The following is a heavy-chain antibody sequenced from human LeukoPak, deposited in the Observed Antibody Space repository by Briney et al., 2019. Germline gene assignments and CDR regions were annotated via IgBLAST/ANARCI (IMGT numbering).Heavy chain of an antibody. Sequence: GGSLRLSCAASGFTFSSYAMSWVRQAPGKGLEWVSAISGSGGSTYYADSVKGRFTISRDNSKNTLYLQMNSLRAEDTAVYCCAKDSEVVVAATEYYFDYWGQGTLVTVSS. CDR3: AKDSEVVVAATEYYFDY. V-gene: IGHV3-23*01. J-gene: IGHJ4*02. D-gene: IGHD2-15*01. CDR2: ISGSGGST. CDR1: GFTFSSYA.